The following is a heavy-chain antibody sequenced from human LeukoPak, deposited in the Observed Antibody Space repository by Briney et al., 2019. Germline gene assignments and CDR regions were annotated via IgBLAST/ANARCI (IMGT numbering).Heavy chain of an antibody. CDR2: IYYSGST. CDR3: VGSGASKYSSSWYYFDY. D-gene: IGHD6-13*01. J-gene: IGHJ4*02. CDR1: GGSISSYY. V-gene: IGHV4-59*06. Sequence: SETLSLTCTVSGGSISSYYWSWIRQHPGKGLEWIGYIYYSGSTYYNPSLKSRITISVDTSKNQFSLKLSSVTAADTAVYYCVGSGASKYSSSWYYFDYWGQGTLVTVSS.